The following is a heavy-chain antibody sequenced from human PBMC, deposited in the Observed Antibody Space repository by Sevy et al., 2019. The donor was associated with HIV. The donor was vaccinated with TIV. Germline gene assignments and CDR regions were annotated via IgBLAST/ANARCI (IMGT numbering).Heavy chain of an antibody. Sequence: GSLRLSCTASGFTFSNYEMNWVRQAPGKGLEWVSYIGRSGSPIYYADSVKGRFTISRDNAKNSLYLQMNTLRAEDMAVYYCARGLGYYDTSGYSLFDYWGQGTLVTVSS. CDR3: ARGLGYYDTSGYSLFDY. J-gene: IGHJ4*02. CDR1: GFTFSNYE. CDR2: IGRSGSPI. V-gene: IGHV3-48*03. D-gene: IGHD3-22*01.